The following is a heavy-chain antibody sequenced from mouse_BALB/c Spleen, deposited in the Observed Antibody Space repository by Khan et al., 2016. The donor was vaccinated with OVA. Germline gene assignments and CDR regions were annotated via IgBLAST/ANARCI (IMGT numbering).Heavy chain of an antibody. CDR2: IDPNNGGT. CDR1: GYTFTSYY. Sequence: QVQLKQSGAELVKPGASVKLSCKASGYTFTSYYMYWVKQRPGQGLEWIGGIDPNNGGTYFNEKFKSKATLTVDKSSSTAYMQVSSLSSEDSAVFYCTRTGYRHPFAYWGQGTLVTVSA. V-gene: IGHV1S81*02. CDR3: TRTGYRHPFAY. J-gene: IGHJ3*01.